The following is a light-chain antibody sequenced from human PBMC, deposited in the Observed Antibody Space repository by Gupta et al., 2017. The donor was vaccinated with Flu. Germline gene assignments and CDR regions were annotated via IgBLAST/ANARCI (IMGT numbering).Light chain of an antibody. CDR2: EDT. CDR1: STDVGSYNY. Sequence: QSALTQPSSVSGSPGQSITISSTGSSTDVGSYNYVSWYQQHPCKAPKLMSDEDTSRPSGVSHRFSCSKGGNTASLTTSGLQAEEEADYYCSSDTSSSNLWVFGAGTKLTVL. CDR3: SSDTSSSNLWV. J-gene: IGLJ3*02. V-gene: IGLV2-14*01.